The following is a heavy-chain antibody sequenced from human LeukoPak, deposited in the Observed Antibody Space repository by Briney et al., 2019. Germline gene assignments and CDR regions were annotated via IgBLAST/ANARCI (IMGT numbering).Heavy chain of an antibody. Sequence: GGALRLPCAASGFTFSNYAMSWLRQAPGKGLEWVSVISGSGGSTYYADSVKGRFTVSRDNSKNTLILQMNSLRAEDTAVYYCATGLSENLRWYFGYWGQGTLVTVSS. CDR3: ATGLSENLRWYFGY. CDR1: GFTFSNYA. J-gene: IGHJ4*02. D-gene: IGHD4-23*01. V-gene: IGHV3-23*01. CDR2: ISGSGGST.